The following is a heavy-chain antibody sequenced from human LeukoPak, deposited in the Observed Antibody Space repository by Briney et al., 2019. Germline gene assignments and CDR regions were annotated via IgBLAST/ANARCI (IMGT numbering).Heavy chain of an antibody. CDR1: GGSFSGYY. CDR3: ARGVNIVVVPAAHYYYGMDV. V-gene: IGHV4-34*01. Sequence: MASETLSLTCAVYGGSFSGYYWSWIRQPPGKGLEWIGEINHSGSTNYNPSLKSRVTISADTSKNQFSLKLSSVTAADTAVYYCARGVNIVVVPAAHYYYGMDVWGQGTTVTVSS. D-gene: IGHD2-2*01. J-gene: IGHJ6*02. CDR2: INHSGST.